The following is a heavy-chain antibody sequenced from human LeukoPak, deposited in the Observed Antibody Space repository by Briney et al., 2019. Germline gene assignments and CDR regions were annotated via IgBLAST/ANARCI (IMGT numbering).Heavy chain of an antibody. CDR1: GYSISSGYY. V-gene: IGHV4-38-2*01. J-gene: IGHJ4*02. CDR3: ASSSGWSLMGGDY. CDR2: IYHSGTT. Sequence: SETLSLTCAVSGYSISSGYYWGWIRQPPGKGLEWIGSIYHSGTTYYNPSLKSRVTVSVDTSKNQFSLKLNSVTAADTAVYYCASSSGWSLMGGDYWGQGTLVTVSS. D-gene: IGHD6-19*01.